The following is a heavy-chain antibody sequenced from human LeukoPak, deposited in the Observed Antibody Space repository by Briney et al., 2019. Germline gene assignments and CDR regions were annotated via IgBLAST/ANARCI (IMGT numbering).Heavy chain of an antibody. CDR2: ISYDGSNK. CDR3: AKSRHPYNWNDGAFFDY. J-gene: IGHJ4*02. D-gene: IGHD1-20*01. Sequence: GGSLRLSCAASGFTFSSYGMHWVRQAPGKGLEWVAVISYDGSNKYYADSVRGRFTISRDNSKNTLYLRMNSLRPEDTAVYYCAKSRHPYNWNDGAFFDYWGQGTLVTVSS. CDR1: GFTFSSYG. V-gene: IGHV3-30*18.